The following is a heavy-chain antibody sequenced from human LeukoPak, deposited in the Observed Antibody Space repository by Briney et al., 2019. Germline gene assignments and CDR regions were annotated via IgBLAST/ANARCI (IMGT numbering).Heavy chain of an antibody. J-gene: IGHJ6*02. V-gene: IGHV4-4*02. Sequence: SETLSLTCADSGGSISGNYWWSWVRQPPGKGLEWIGEIYHSGSTNYNPSLKSRVTMSVDKSKNQFSLRLSSVTAADTAVFYCVRGRGVTRDYYYGMDVWGQGTTVTVSS. CDR2: IYHSGST. CDR3: VRGRGVTRDYYYGMDV. D-gene: IGHD3-10*01. CDR1: GGSISGNYW.